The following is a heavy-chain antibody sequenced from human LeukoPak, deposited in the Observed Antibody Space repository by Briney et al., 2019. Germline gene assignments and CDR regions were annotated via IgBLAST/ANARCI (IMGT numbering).Heavy chain of an antibody. J-gene: IGHJ5*02. CDR1: GGSINSTNYY. D-gene: IGHD3-10*01. V-gene: IGHV4-39*01. Sequence: SETLSLTCTVSGGSINSTNYYWGWIRQPPGKGLEWIGSIYYSGSTYYNPSLRSRVTISVDTSKNQFSLKLRSVTAADTAVYYCALLWFGESNWFDPWGQGTLVTVSS. CDR2: IYYSGST. CDR3: ALLWFGESNWFDP.